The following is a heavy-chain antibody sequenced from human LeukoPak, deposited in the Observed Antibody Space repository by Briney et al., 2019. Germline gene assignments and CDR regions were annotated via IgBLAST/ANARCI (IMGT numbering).Heavy chain of an antibody. V-gene: IGHV1-18*01. Sequence: ASVKGSCKASGFTITCYGISWVRRATGPGLEWMGWSSAYNGNTNHAQKLHGRVTMTTDTSTSSPYMERRSLSSDATAPHYSTRGADFNGSGIYCNYGGQGPL. CDR1: GFTITCYG. D-gene: IGHD3-10*01. CDR3: TRGADFNGSGIYCNY. J-gene: IGHJ4*02. CDR2: SSAYNGNT.